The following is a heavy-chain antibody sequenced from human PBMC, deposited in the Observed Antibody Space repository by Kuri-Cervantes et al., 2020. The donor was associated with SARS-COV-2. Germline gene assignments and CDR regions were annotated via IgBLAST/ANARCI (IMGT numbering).Heavy chain of an antibody. CDR3: ARSPGDGDYDPFDY. V-gene: IGHV3-15*01. Sequence: GESLKISCAASGFTVTDAWMSWVRQAPGKGLEWVGRIKKKTDGGTTYYADSVKGRFTISRDNSKNTLYLQMNSLRAEDTAVYYCARSPGDGDYDPFDYWGQGTLVTVSS. CDR1: GFTVTDAW. CDR2: IKKKTDGGTT. J-gene: IGHJ4*02. D-gene: IGHD4-17*01.